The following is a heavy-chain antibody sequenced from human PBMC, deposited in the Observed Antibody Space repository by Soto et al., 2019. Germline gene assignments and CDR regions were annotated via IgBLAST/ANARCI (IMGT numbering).Heavy chain of an antibody. V-gene: IGHV3-73*01. CDR1: GFTFSGSA. D-gene: IGHD2-21*02. CDR2: IRSKANSYAT. CDR3: TRRYCGGDCQRYYYYGMDV. Sequence: GESLKISCAASGFTFSGSAMHWVRQASGKGLEWDGRIRSKANSYATAYAASVKGRFTISRDDSKNTAYLQMNSLKTEDTAVYYCTRRYCGGDCQRYYYYGMDVWGQGTTVTVSS. J-gene: IGHJ6*02.